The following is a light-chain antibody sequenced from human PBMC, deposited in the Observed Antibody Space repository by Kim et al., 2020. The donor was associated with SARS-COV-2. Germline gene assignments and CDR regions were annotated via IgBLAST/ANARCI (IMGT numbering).Light chain of an antibody. V-gene: IGKV1-5*01. CDR1: QTINTW. Sequence: ASVVDRVTITCRASQTINTWLAWYQQKPGKAPKLLIHDASILQGGVPSRFSGSGSGTQFSLTISSLQPDDSATYYCQQYNGYSWTFGQGTKVDIK. J-gene: IGKJ1*01. CDR2: DAS. CDR3: QQYNGYSWT.